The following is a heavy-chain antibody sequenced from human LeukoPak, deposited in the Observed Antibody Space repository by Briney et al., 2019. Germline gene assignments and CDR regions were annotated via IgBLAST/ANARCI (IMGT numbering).Heavy chain of an antibody. CDR3: ARKTAVGSYFDY. D-gene: IGHD3-10*01. J-gene: IGHJ4*02. CDR1: GFTFSAYW. CDR2: IKQDGSDK. Sequence: PGGSLRLSCAASGFTFSAYWMSWVRQAPGKGLEWVANIKQDGSDKYYVDSVKGRFTISRDNAKNSLYLQMNSLRAEDTAVYYCARKTAVGSYFDYWGQGTLVTVSS. V-gene: IGHV3-7*03.